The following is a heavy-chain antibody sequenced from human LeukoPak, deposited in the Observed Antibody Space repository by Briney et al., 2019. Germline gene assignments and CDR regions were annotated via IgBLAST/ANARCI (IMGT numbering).Heavy chain of an antibody. Sequence: GGSLRLSCAASGFTFSTYSMNWVRQAPGKGLEWVSYISSSISTMYYADSVEGRFTISRDNAKTSLYLQMNSLRGEDTAIYYCAKAAGYGDHDDYWGQGTLVTVSS. V-gene: IGHV3-48*01. CDR3: AKAAGYGDHDDY. J-gene: IGHJ4*02. D-gene: IGHD4-17*01. CDR1: GFTFSTYS. CDR2: ISSSISTM.